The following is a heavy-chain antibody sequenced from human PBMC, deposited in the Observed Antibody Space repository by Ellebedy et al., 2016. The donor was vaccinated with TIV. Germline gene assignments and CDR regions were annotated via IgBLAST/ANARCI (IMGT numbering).Heavy chain of an antibody. CDR2: ISVSNGNT. CDR3: ARDVDSSGYYYARYFDY. V-gene: IGHV1-18*01. D-gene: IGHD3-22*01. Sequence: ASVKVSXKASGYIFLTYGINWVRQAPGQGLDWMGWISVSNGNTNYAQKFQGRVTMTTDTSTSTAYMELRSLRSDDTAVYYCARDVDSSGYYYARYFDYWGQGTLVTVSS. CDR1: GYIFLTYG. J-gene: IGHJ4*02.